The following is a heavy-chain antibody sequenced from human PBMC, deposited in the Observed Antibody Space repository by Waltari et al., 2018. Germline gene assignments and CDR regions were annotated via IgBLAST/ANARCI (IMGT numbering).Heavy chain of an antibody. CDR3: ARGRDVYAGYDYNWFDS. J-gene: IGHJ5*01. CDR2: MNPNTGDT. CDR1: GYSFITYE. Sequence: QEPLVQPGAEVMKPGASVKVPCRASGYSFITYEFNGVRQAPGQGLEWMGWMNPNTGDTGYAQKFQGRFTMTRDTSITTAYMELRSLRSEDTAVYYCARGRDVYAGYDYNWFDSWGQGTLVTVSS. D-gene: IGHD5-12*01. V-gene: IGHV1-8*02.